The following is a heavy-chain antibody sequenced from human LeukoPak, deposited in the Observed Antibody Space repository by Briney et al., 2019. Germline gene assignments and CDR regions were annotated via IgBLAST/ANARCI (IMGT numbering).Heavy chain of an antibody. Sequence: SETLSLTCAVYGGSISGYYWSWIRQPPGKGLGWIGEINHSGSTNYNPSLKSRVTISVDTSKNQFSLKLSSVTAADTAVYYCARLRYCTNGVCPWGQGTLVTVSS. CDR1: GGSISGYY. CDR2: INHSGST. J-gene: IGHJ5*02. CDR3: ARLRYCTNGVCP. D-gene: IGHD2-8*01. V-gene: IGHV4-34*01.